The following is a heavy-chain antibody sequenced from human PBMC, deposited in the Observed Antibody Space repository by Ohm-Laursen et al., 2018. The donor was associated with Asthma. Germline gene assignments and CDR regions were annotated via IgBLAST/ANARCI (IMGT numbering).Heavy chain of an antibody. CDR2: ISYDGSNK. D-gene: IGHD3-3*01. V-gene: IGHV3-30-3*01. CDR3: ARLFGVVIPLDY. J-gene: IGHJ4*02. CDR1: GFTFSSYA. Sequence: SLRLSCAASGFTFSSYAMHWVRQAPGKGLEWVAVISYDGSNKYYADSVKGRFTISRDNSKNTLYLRMNSLRAEDTAVYYCARLFGVVIPLDYWGQGTLVTVSS.